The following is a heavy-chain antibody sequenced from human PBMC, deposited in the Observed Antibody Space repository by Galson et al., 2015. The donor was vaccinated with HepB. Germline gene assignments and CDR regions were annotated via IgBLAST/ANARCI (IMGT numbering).Heavy chain of an antibody. D-gene: IGHD6-13*01. J-gene: IGHJ4*02. CDR3: AREFARAWRSSSWYSSPDY. CDR2: IWYDGSNK. CDR1: GFTFSSYG. Sequence: SLRLSCAASGFTFSSYGMHWVRQAPGKGLEWVAVIWYDGSNKYYADSVKGRFTISRDNSKNTLYLQMNSLRAEDTAVYYCAREFARAWRSSSWYSSPDYWGQGTLVTVSS. V-gene: IGHV3-33*08.